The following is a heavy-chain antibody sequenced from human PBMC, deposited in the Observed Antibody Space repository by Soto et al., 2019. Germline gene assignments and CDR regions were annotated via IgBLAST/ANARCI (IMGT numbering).Heavy chain of an antibody. CDR3: ARFKGYCSYGICYGEIADYYGMDV. Sequence: SETLSLTCTVSGGSISSGGYYWSWIRQHPGKGLECIGYIYHSGSTYHNPSLRSRVTMSVDTSKNQFSLKLSSVTAADTAVYYCARFKGYCSYGICYGEIADYYGMDVWGQGTTVTVSS. V-gene: IGHV4-31*03. D-gene: IGHD2-8*01. J-gene: IGHJ6*02. CDR1: GGSISSGGYY. CDR2: IYHSGST.